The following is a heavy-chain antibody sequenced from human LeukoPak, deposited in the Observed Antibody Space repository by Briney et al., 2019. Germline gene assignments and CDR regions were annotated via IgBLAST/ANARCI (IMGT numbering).Heavy chain of an antibody. CDR1: GGSISSYY. J-gene: IGHJ4*02. CDR2: IYYSGST. V-gene: IGHV4-59*08. D-gene: IGHD3-3*01. Sequence: SETLSLTCTVSGGSISSYYWSWIRQPPGKGLEWIGYIYYSGSTNYNPSLKSRVTISVDTSKNQFSLKLSSVTAADTAVYYCAGSGTARGNPNFDYWGQGTLVTVSS. CDR3: AGSGTARGNPNFDY.